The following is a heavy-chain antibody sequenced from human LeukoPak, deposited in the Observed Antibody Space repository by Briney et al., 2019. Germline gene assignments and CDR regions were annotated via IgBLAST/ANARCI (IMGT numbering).Heavy chain of an antibody. CDR1: GYTFTSYG. J-gene: IGHJ4*02. CDR3: ARAPPTRSSWSYYFDY. Sequence: ASVKVSCKASGYTFTSYGISWVRQAPGQGLEWMGWISAYNGNTNYAQKFQGRVTITADESTSTAYMELSSLRSEDTAVYYCARAPPTRSSWSYYFDYWGQGTLVTVSS. V-gene: IGHV1-18*01. CDR2: ISAYNGNT. D-gene: IGHD6-13*01.